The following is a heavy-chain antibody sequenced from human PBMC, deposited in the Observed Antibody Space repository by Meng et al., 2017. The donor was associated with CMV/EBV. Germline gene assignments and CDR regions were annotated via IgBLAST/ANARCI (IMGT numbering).Heavy chain of an antibody. D-gene: IGHD2-2*01. CDR2: ISSSSSYI. CDR3: ATNLNCSSTSCSRYFDY. Sequence: SCAASGFTFSSYSMNWVRQAPGKGLEWVSSISSSSSYIYYADSVKGRFTISRDNAKNSLYLQMNSLRAEDTAVYYCATNLNCSSTSCSRYFDYWGQGTLVTVSS. CDR1: GFTFSSYS. V-gene: IGHV3-21*01. J-gene: IGHJ4*02.